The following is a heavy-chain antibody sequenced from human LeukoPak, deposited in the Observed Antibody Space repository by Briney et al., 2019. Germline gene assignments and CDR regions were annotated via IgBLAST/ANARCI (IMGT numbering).Heavy chain of an antibody. Sequence: PSETLSLTCTVSGGSISSYYWSWIRQPPGKGLEWIGYIYYSGSTNYNPSLKSRVTISVDTSKNQFSLKLSSVTAADTAVYYCARHLVVSWFDPWGQGTLVTVSS. CDR3: ARHLVVSWFDP. D-gene: IGHD2-2*01. V-gene: IGHV4-59*08. CDR2: IYYSGST. J-gene: IGHJ5*02. CDR1: GGSISSYY.